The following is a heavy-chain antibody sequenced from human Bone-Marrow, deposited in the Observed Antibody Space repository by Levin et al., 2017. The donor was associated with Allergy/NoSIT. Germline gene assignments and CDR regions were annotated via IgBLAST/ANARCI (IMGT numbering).Heavy chain of an antibody. CDR2: ISFTGGNT. J-gene: IGHJ1*01. CDR3: AKEVGGTAQGYFQH. CDR1: GFTFSNYA. Sequence: ETLSLTCAASGFTFSNYAMTWVRQAPGKGLEWVSIISFTGGNTYYADSVRGRFTISRDNSKNTLYLQMNSLRAEDTAVYYCAKEVGGTAQGYFQHWGQGTLVTVSS. D-gene: IGHD1-26*01. V-gene: IGHV3-23*01.